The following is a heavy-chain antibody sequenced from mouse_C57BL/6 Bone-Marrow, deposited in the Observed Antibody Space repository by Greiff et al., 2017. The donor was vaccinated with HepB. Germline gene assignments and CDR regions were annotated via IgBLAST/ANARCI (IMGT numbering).Heavy chain of an antibody. V-gene: IGHV7-3*01. J-gene: IGHJ2*01. CDR2: IRNKANGYTT. CDR1: GFTFTDYY. CDR3: ASSTGRNYFDY. D-gene: IGHD4-1*02. Sequence: EVQRVESGGGLVQPGGSLSLSCAASGFTFTDYYMSWVRQPPGKALEWLGFIRNKANGYTTEYSASVKGRFTISRDNSQSILYLQMNALRAEDSATYYCASSTGRNYFDYWGQGTTLTVSS.